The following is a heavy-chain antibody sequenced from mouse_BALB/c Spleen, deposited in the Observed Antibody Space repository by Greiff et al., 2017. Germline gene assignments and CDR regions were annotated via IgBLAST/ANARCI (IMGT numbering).Heavy chain of an antibody. V-gene: IGHV1-87*01. CDR2: IYPGDGDT. CDR3: AITTVPHWYFDV. Sequence: VQLQESGAELARPGASVKLSCKASGYTFTSYWMQWVKQRPGQGLEWIGAIYPGDGDTRYTQKFKGKATLTADKSSSTAYMQLSSLASEDSAVYYCAITTVPHWYFDVWGAGTTVTVSS. D-gene: IGHD1-1*01. CDR1: GYTFTSYW. J-gene: IGHJ1*01.